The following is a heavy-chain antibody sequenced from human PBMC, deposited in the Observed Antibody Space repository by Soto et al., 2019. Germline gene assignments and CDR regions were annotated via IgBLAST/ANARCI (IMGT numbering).Heavy chain of an antibody. CDR2: INHSGSA. CDR3: ARSMHYSDGSNYSPFDY. D-gene: IGHD3-22*01. CDR1: GGSFSDYI. J-gene: IGHJ4*02. V-gene: IGHV4-34*01. Sequence: PSETLSLTCDVYGGSFSDYIWTWIRQTPGKGLQWIGQINHSGSANYNPSLKSRVTISIDASKNQFSLRLSSVTAADTAVYYCARSMHYSDGSNYSPFDYWGQGTLVTVSS.